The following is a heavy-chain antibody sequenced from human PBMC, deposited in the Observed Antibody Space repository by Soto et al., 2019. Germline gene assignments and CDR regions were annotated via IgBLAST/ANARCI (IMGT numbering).Heavy chain of an antibody. D-gene: IGHD1-26*01. CDR3: ARGEWELFDFDY. Sequence: PSETLSLTCAVSRYSISSGYYWGWIRQPPGKGLEWIGSIYHSGSTYYNPSLKSRDTISLDTSKNQFSLKLSSVTAADTAVYYCARGEWELFDFDYWGQGTLVTVSS. CDR2: IYHSGST. CDR1: RYSISSGYY. V-gene: IGHV4-38-2*01. J-gene: IGHJ4*02.